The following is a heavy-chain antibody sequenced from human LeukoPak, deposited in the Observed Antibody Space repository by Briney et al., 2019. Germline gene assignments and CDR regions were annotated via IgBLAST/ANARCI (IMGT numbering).Heavy chain of an antibody. CDR3: ARDIGPGYYDTGRLFDY. CDR1: GYTFTSYG. CDR2: ISAYNGNT. V-gene: IGHV1-18*01. J-gene: IGHJ4*02. D-gene: IGHD3-22*01. Sequence: ASVKVSCKASGYTFTSYGISWVRQAPGQGLEWMGWISAYNGNTNYAQKLQGRVTMTTDTSTSTAYMELRSLRSDDTAVYYCARDIGPGYYDTGRLFDYWGQGTLVTVSS.